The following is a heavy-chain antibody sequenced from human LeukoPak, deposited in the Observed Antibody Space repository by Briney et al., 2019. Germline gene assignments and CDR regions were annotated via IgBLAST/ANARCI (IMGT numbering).Heavy chain of an antibody. CDR1: GFTFSNYE. Sequence: PRGSLRLSCAASGFTFSNYEINWVRQAPGKGLEWISYISSTGRTIYYADSVKGRFTISRDNANSALYLQMNSLRAEDTAIYYCARVSVAAAGHSANWVGPWGQGTLVTVSS. D-gene: IGHD6-13*01. CDR2: ISSTGRTI. CDR3: ARVSVAAAGHSANWVGP. J-gene: IGHJ5*02. V-gene: IGHV3-48*03.